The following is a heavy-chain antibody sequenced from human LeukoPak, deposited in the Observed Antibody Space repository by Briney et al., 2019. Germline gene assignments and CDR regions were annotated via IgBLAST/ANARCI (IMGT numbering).Heavy chain of an antibody. V-gene: IGHV4-34*01. CDR2: INHSGST. J-gene: IGHJ4*02. Sequence: KPSETLSLTCAVYGGSFSGYYWSWIRQPPGKGLEWIGEINHSGSTNYNPSLKSRVTISVDTSKNQFSLKLSSVTAADTAVYYCARFGDFWSGYDSDYWGQGTLVTVSS. D-gene: IGHD3-3*01. CDR1: GGSFSGYY. CDR3: ARFGDFWSGYDSDY.